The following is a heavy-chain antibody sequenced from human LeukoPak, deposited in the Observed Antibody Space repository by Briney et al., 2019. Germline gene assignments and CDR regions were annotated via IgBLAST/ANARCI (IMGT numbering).Heavy chain of an antibody. CDR1: GGSISSYY. V-gene: IGHV4-59*08. CDR3: ARRHCSSTSCYFGD. D-gene: IGHD2-2*01. CDR2: IYYSGST. Sequence: PSETLSLTCTVSGGSISSYYWSWIRQPPGKGLEWIGYIYYSGSTNYNPSLKSRVTISVDTSKNQFSLKLSSVTAADTAVYYCARRHCSSTSCYFGDWGQGTLVTVSS. J-gene: IGHJ4*02.